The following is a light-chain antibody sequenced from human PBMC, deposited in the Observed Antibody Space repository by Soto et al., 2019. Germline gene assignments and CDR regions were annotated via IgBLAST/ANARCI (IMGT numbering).Light chain of an antibody. Sequence: DIQLTQSPSFLSASVGDRVTITCRASLDISSYLAWYQLRPGKVPRFLTHSASTLQSGVPSRFSATGSGTTFTLTISSLQPEDIATYYCQQLNRFPRTFGQGTKVEV. CDR3: QQLNRFPRT. CDR2: SAS. J-gene: IGKJ1*01. V-gene: IGKV1-9*01. CDR1: LDISSY.